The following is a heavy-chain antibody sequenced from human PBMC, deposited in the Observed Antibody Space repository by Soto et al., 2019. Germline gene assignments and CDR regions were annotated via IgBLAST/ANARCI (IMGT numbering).Heavy chain of an antibody. CDR2: IYYSGST. J-gene: IGHJ5*02. D-gene: IGHD3-10*01. Sequence: SETLSLTCTVSGDSIKNYYWNWIRQSPGKGLEWIGYIYYSGSTNYNPSLKSRVTISVDTSKNQISLKLKSVTAADPAVYYCARDKGIWLRGGGFDPWGQGVLVTVSS. V-gene: IGHV4-59*01. CDR1: GDSIKNYY. CDR3: ARDKGIWLRGGGFDP.